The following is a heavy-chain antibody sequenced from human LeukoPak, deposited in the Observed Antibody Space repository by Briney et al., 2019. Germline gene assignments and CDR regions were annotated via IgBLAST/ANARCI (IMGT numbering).Heavy chain of an antibody. Sequence: ASVRVSCKASGYTFTSYDINWVRQATGQGLEWMGWMNPNSGNTGYAQKFQGRVTMTRNTSISTAYMELSSLRSEDTAVYYCARGQMAGIAARRDFDYWGQGTLVTVSS. D-gene: IGHD6-6*01. CDR3: ARGQMAGIAARRDFDY. V-gene: IGHV1-8*01. CDR1: GYTFTSYD. CDR2: MNPNSGNT. J-gene: IGHJ4*02.